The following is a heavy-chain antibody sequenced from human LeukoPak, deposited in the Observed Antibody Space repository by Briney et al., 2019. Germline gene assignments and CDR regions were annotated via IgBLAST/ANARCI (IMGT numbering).Heavy chain of an antibody. CDR2: VYYSGST. D-gene: IGHD4-23*01. V-gene: IGHV4-39*07. J-gene: IGHJ4*02. Sequence: SETLSLTCNVSGGSISSSSYYWGWIRQPPGKGLEWIGTVYYSGSTYYIPSLKSRVTISVDTSKNQFSLNLSSVTAADTAMYYCARAVGTSRNFFDYWGQGTLVTVSS. CDR3: ARAVGTSRNFFDY. CDR1: GGSISSSSYY.